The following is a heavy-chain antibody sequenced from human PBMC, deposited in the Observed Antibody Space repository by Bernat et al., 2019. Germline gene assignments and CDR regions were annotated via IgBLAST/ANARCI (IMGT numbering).Heavy chain of an antibody. CDR2: ISYDGSNK. V-gene: IGHV3-30-3*01. CDR3: ARRPIGSSSFTKNNWFDP. CDR1: GFTFSSYA. J-gene: IGHJ5*02. Sequence: QVQLVESGGGLVKPGGSLRLSCAASGFTFSSYAMHWVRQAPGKGLEWVAVISYDGSNKYYADSVKGRFTISRDNSKNTLYLQMNSLRAEDTAVYYCARRPIGSSSFTKNNWFDPWGQGTLVTVSS. D-gene: IGHD6-6*01.